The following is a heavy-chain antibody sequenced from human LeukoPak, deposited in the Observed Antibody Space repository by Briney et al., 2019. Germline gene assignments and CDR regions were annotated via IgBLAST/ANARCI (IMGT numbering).Heavy chain of an antibody. J-gene: IGHJ4*02. CDR3: AREGMITFGGLIVLRHPLDY. CDR1: GFTFSSYS. D-gene: IGHD3-16*02. Sequence: GGSLRLSCAASGFTFSSYSMNWVRQAPGKGLEWVSYISSSSSTIYYADSVKGRFTISRDNAKNSLYLQMNSLRAEDTAVYYCAREGMITFGGLIVLRHPLDYWGQGTLVTVSS. CDR2: ISSSSSTI. V-gene: IGHV3-48*01.